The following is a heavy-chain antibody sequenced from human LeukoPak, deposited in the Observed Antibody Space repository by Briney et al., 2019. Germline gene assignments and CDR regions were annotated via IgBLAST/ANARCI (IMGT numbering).Heavy chain of an antibody. CDR3: ARAGGTGTSY. D-gene: IGHD1-1*01. CDR2: IYHSGST. Sequence: SETLSLTCTVSGGSISSYYWSWIRQPPGKGLEWIGSIYHSGSTYYNPSLKSRVTISVDTSKNQFSLKLSSVAAADTAVYYCARAGGTGTSYWGQGTLVTVSS. V-gene: IGHV4-38-2*02. J-gene: IGHJ4*02. CDR1: GGSISSYY.